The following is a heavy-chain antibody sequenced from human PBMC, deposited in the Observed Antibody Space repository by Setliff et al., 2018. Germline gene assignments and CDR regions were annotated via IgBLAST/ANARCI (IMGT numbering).Heavy chain of an antibody. V-gene: IGHV1-69*13. Sequence: SVKVSCKASGGTFSSYAISWVRQAPGQGLEWMGGIIPIFGTANYAQKFQGRVTITADESTSTAYMELSSLRSEDTAVYYCARGTIFGVVSPTPDAFDIWGQGTMVTVSS. CDR1: GGTFSSYA. CDR2: IIPIFGTA. CDR3: ARGTIFGVVSPTPDAFDI. D-gene: IGHD3-3*01. J-gene: IGHJ3*02.